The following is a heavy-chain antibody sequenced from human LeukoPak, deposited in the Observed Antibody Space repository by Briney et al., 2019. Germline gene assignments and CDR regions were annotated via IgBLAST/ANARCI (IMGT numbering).Heavy chain of an antibody. CDR2: ISAYNGNT. CDR3: ARDSIAAAGIFYYGMDV. Sequence: SVKVSCKASGYTFTSYGISWVRQAPGQGLEWMGWISAYNGNTNYAQKLQGRVTMTTDTSTSTAYMELRSLRSDDTAVYYCARDSIAAAGIFYYGMDVWGQGTTVTVSS. V-gene: IGHV1-18*01. J-gene: IGHJ6*02. D-gene: IGHD6-13*01. CDR1: GYTFTSYG.